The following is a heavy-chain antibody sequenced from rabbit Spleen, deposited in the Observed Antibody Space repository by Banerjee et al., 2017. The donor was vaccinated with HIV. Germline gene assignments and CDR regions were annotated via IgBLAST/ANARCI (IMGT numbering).Heavy chain of an antibody. D-gene: IGHD7-1*01. Sequence: QSLEESGGDLVKPGTSLTLTCTASGFSFISGYYMCWVRQAPGKGLEWIACIAAGSGGTTYYANWAKGRFPISKTSSTTVTLQMTSLTATDTATYFCARFYAGYGDFGYAAMWGPGTLVTVS. CDR2: IAAGSGGTT. J-gene: IGHJ4*01. CDR3: ARFYAGYGDFGYAAM. CDR1: GFSFISGYY. V-gene: IGHV1S40*01.